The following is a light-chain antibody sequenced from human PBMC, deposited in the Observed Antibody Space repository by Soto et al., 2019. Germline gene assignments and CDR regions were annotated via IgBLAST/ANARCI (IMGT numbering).Light chain of an antibody. CDR1: QSIGTY. J-gene: IGKJ3*01. CDR2: DAL. Sequence: EIVLTQSPATLSLSPGERATLSCRASQSIGTYLAWYQQKPGQAPRLLIYDALNRATGIPARFSGSGSGTDFTLTISSLEPADFAVYYCQQRSTFGPGTKVDIK. CDR3: QQRST. V-gene: IGKV3-11*01.